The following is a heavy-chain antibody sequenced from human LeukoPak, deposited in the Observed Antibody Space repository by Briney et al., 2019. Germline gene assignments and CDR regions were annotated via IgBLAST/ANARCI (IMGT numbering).Heavy chain of an antibody. CDR1: GFSFSGYS. J-gene: IGHJ4*02. CDR3: ARDGGYDY. V-gene: IGHV3-30*09. CDR2: ISYDGSNT. Sequence: GGSLRLSCAASGFSFSGYSMHWVRQAPGKGLEWVALISYDGSNTCYAESVKGRFAISRDNSRNTLYLQMNSLRADDTAVYYCARDGGYDYWGQGTLVTVTS. D-gene: IGHD5-12*01.